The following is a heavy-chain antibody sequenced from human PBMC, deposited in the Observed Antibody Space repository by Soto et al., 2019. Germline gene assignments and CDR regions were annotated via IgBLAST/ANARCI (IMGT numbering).Heavy chain of an antibody. CDR1: GYTFTSYV. CDR2: ISAYNGNT. V-gene: IGHV1-18*04. J-gene: IGHJ3*02. CDR3: ARCREMETTYYDFWSGYWPDAFDI. Sequence: QVQLVQSGAEVKKPGASVKVSCKASGYTFTSYVISWVRQAPGQGLEWMRWISAYNGNTNYAQKLQGRVTMTTDTSTSTDYMELRSLRSDDTAVYSCARCREMETTYYDFWSGYWPDAFDIWGQGTMVTVCS. D-gene: IGHD3-3*01.